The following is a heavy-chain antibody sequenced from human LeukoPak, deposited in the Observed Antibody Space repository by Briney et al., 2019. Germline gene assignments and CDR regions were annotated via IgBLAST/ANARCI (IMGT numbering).Heavy chain of an antibody. CDR3: ARDRGIKYSYGPIDY. D-gene: IGHD5-18*01. CDR1: GGSFSSSSYS. V-gene: IGHV4-39*07. J-gene: IGHJ4*02. CDR2: MYYSGNT. Sequence: PSETLSLTCTVSGGSFSSSSYSWGWIRQPPGKGLEWIGSMYYSGNTYYSPSVKSRVTMSVDTSKNQFSLKLSSVTAADTAVYYCARDRGIKYSYGPIDYWGQGTLVTVSS.